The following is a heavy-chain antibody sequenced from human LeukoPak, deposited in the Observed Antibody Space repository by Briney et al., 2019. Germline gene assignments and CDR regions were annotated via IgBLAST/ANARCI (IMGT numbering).Heavy chain of an antibody. Sequence: SQTLSLTCTVSGGSISSGSYYWSWIRQPAGKGLEWIGRIYTSGSTNYNPSLKSRVTISVDTSKNQFSLKLSSVTAADTAVYYCARYYDFWSAVDIWGQGTMVTVSS. CDR3: ARYYDFWSAVDI. J-gene: IGHJ3*02. CDR1: GGSISSGSYY. D-gene: IGHD3-3*01. CDR2: IYTSGST. V-gene: IGHV4-61*02.